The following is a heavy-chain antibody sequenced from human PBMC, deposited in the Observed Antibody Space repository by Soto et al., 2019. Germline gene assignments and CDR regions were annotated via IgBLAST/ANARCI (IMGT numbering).Heavy chain of an antibody. CDR3: AKGGKSSQWFDP. CDR2: ISYSGVT. CDR1: GGSITTTASY. V-gene: IGHV4-31*03. Sequence: QVQLQESGPGLVKPSQTLSLTCTVSGGSITTTASYWSWIRQHPEKGLEWIGYISYSGVTNYSPSLSSRVSISSDTSKNQFSLKMRSLTAADTAVYYCAKGGKSSQWFDPWGRGTLVVVSS. J-gene: IGHJ5*02.